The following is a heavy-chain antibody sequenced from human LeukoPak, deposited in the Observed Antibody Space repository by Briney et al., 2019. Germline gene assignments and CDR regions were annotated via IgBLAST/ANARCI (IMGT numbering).Heavy chain of an antibody. J-gene: IGHJ3*02. Sequence: SVKVSCKTSGGLYSNYAISWVRQAPGQGLECMGGIIPVFGPANYAQKFQGRLTITADESTSTAYMELSSLRSEDTAVYYCARGPSNTDAFDIWGQGTLVTVSP. V-gene: IGHV1-69*13. D-gene: IGHD5-18*01. CDR2: IIPVFGPA. CDR1: GGLYSNYA. CDR3: ARGPSNTDAFDI.